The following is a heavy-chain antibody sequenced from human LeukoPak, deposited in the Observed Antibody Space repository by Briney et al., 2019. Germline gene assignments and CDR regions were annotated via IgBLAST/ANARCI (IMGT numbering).Heavy chain of an antibody. V-gene: IGHV3-53*01. CDR2: IQTGRTT. J-gene: IGHJ4*02. CDR3: ARGVWSPPYFDY. Sequence: GGSLRLSCEVTGFIVSPNYMTWVRQAPGKGLEYVSVIQTGRTTYYADSVKGRFTISRDGSKNRLYFQRNSRRAEDTAVYYCARGVWSPPYFDYWGEGALVTLSS. D-gene: IGHD3-10*01. CDR1: GFIVSPNY.